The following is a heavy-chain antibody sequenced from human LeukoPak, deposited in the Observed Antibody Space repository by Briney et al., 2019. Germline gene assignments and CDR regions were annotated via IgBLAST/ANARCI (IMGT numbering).Heavy chain of an antibody. CDR3: ARASPPVLAYCGGDCYLGVDY. V-gene: IGHV1-2*02. Sequence: ASVKVSCKASGYTFTEYYMHWVRQAPGQGLEWMGWINPHSGGTNYAQKFQGRVTMTRDTSISTAYMELSRLRSDDTAVYYCARASPPVLAYCGGDCYLGVDYWGQGTLVTVSS. CDR2: INPHSGGT. D-gene: IGHD2-21*02. J-gene: IGHJ4*02. CDR1: GYTFTEYY.